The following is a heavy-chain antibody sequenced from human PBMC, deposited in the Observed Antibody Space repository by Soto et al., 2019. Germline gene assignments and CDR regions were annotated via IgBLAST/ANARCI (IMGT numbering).Heavy chain of an antibody. CDR3: ARAHSGSYYFVY. V-gene: IGHV4-34*01. CDR1: GGSFIGYY. Sequence: SETLSLTCAVYGGSFIGYYWSWIRQPPGKGLEWIGEINHSGSTNYNPSLKSRVTISVDTSKNQFSLKLSSVTAADTAVYYCARAHSGSYYFVYWGQGTLVTVS. CDR2: INHSGST. D-gene: IGHD1-26*01. J-gene: IGHJ4*02.